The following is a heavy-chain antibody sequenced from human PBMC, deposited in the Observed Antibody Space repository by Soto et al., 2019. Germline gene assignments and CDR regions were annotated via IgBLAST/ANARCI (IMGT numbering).Heavy chain of an antibody. CDR1: GGSISGDD. Sequence: SETLSLTCAVYGGSISGDDWSWIRQPPRKGLEWSGEINHSGSTNYNPSLKSRETISVDTPKNQFSLKLRSVSAADTGVYYCARDNVVVTAIYYYNSGMDVWGQGTTVTVSS. J-gene: IGHJ6*02. V-gene: IGHV4-34*01. D-gene: IGHD2-21*02. CDR3: ARDNVVVTAIYYYNSGMDV. CDR2: INHSGST.